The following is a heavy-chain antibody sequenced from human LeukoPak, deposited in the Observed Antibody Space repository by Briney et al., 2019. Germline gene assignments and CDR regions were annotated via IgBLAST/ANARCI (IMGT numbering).Heavy chain of an antibody. V-gene: IGHV3-53*01. J-gene: IGHJ4*02. Sequence: GGSLRLSCAASGFTDSTNYMSWVRQAPGRGLEWVSVIYSGGSTYYADSVKGRFTISRDNSKNTLYLQMNSLRAEDTAVYHCARVDYYDSNGYYRWGQGTLVTVSS. CDR1: GFTDSTNY. CDR2: IYSGGST. D-gene: IGHD3-22*01. CDR3: ARVDYYDSNGYYR.